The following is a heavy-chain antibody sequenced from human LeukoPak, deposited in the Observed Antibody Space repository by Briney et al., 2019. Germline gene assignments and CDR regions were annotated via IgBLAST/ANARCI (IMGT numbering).Heavy chain of an antibody. V-gene: IGHV4-59*08. J-gene: IGHJ3*02. CDR2: IYYSGST. D-gene: IGHD3-22*01. Sequence: SETLSLTCTVSGGSISSYYWSWIRQPPGKGLEWIGYIYYSGSTDYNPSLKSRVTISVDTSKNQFSLKLSSVTAADTAVYYCARSPFYYDSSGYHYGAFDIWGQGTMVTVSS. CDR3: ARSPFYYDSSGYHYGAFDI. CDR1: GGSISSYY.